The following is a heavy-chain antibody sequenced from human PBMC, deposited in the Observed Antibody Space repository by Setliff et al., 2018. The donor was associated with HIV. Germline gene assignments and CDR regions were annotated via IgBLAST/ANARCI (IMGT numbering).Heavy chain of an antibody. CDR1: GGSVSSGSYY. D-gene: IGHD2-8*01. CDR3: ARGFAGSVSHYYYYNMDV. CDR2: IYYSGST. V-gene: IGHV4-61*01. J-gene: IGHJ6*03. Sequence: PSETLSLTCTVSGGSVSSGSYYWSWIRQPPGKGLEWIGYIYYSGSTNYNPSLKSRVSMSVDMSKNQFSLKLSSVTAADTAVYYCARGFAGSVSHYYYYNMDVWGKGTTVTVSS.